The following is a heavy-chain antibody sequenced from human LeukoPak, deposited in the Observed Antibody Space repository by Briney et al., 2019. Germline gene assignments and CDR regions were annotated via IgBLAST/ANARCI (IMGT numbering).Heavy chain of an antibody. CDR2: IGTTSGAI. CDR1: GFTFNAFG. D-gene: IGHD2-21*02. J-gene: IGHJ4*02. CDR3: ARFRTWGDKAFDY. Sequence: SGGSLRLSCAASGFTFNAFGMNWVRQAPGKGLEWVSYIGTTSGAIYYADSVKGRFTISRDSAKNSLYLQMNSLRAEDTVVYYCARFRTWGDKAFDYWGQGTLVTVSS. V-gene: IGHV3-48*01.